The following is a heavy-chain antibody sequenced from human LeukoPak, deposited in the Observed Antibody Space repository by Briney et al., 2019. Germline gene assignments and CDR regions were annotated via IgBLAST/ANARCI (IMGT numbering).Heavy chain of an antibody. D-gene: IGHD3-10*01. J-gene: IGHJ4*02. V-gene: IGHV4-59*12. CDR3: ARDSGISGRVDY. CDR1: GDSISGNY. Sequence: SETLSLTCTVSGDSISGNYWTWIRQPPGKGLGWIGYIYYSGLTYYNPSLKSRVTISVDTSKNQFSLKLTSVTAADTAMYYCARDSGISGRVDYWGQGTLVTVSS. CDR2: IYYSGLT.